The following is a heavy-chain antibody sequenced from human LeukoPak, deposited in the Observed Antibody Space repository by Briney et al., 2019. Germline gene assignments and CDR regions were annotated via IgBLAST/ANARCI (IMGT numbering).Heavy chain of an antibody. CDR2: IYYSGST. D-gene: IGHD3-16*01. V-gene: IGHV4-59*01. J-gene: IGHJ6*03. CDR3: ARETSQKGAHYMDV. Sequence: ASETLSLTCTVSGGSIGSYYWSWIRQPPGKGLEWIGYIYYSGSTNYNPSLKSRVTISVDTSKNQFSLKLSSVTAADTAVYYCARETSQKGAHYMDVWGKGTTVTISS. CDR1: GGSIGSYY.